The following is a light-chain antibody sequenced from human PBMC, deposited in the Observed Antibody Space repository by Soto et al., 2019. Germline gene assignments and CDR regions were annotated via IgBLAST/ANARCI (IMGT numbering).Light chain of an antibody. CDR3: QQYKSYSYT. CDR1: QSISNW. CDR2: KTS. Sequence: DIQMTQSPSTLSASVGDRVTITCRASQSISNWLAWFQQKPGKTPNLLIYKTSTLESGVPSRFRGSGSGTEFTLTISSLQPDDFATYYCQQYKSYSYTYGQGTKLEI. J-gene: IGKJ2*01. V-gene: IGKV1-5*03.